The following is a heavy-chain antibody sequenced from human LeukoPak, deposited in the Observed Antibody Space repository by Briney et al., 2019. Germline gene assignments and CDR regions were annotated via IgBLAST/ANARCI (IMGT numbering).Heavy chain of an antibody. CDR3: ARGNTRPVVVITSAEYFQH. CDR2: INHSGST. D-gene: IGHD3-22*01. V-gene: IGHV4-34*01. J-gene: IGHJ1*01. Sequence: SETLSLTCAVYGGSFSGYYWSWIRQPPGKGLEWIGEINHSGSTNYNPSLKSRVTISVDTSKNQFSLKLSSVTAADTAVYCCARGNTRPVVVITSAEYFQHWGQGTLVTVSS. CDR1: GGSFSGYY.